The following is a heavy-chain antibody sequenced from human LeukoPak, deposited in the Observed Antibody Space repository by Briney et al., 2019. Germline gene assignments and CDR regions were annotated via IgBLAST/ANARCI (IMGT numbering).Heavy chain of an antibody. V-gene: IGHV1-69*06. D-gene: IGHD6-13*01. J-gene: IGHJ3*02. CDR1: GGTFSSYA. Sequence: SVKVSCKASGGTFSSYAISWARQAPGQGLEWMGGIIPIFGTANYAQKFQGRVTITADKSTSTAYMELSSLRSEDTAVYYCARDGGIAAAGNAFDIWGQGTMVTVSS. CDR2: IIPIFGTA. CDR3: ARDGGIAAAGNAFDI.